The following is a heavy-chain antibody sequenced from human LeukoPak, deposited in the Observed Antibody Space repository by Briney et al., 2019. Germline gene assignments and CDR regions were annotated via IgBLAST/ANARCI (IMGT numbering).Heavy chain of an antibody. V-gene: IGHV3-23*01. CDR2: ISGSGGST. D-gene: IGHD3-10*01. CDR1: GFTFSSYA. Sequence: PGGSLRLSCAASGFTFSSYAMSWVRQAPGKGLEWVSAISGSGGSTYYADSVKGRFTISRDNSKNTLYLQMNSLRAEDTAVYYCAKDPLHTYGSGSYFLFWFDPWGQGTMVTVSS. CDR3: AKDPLHTYGSGSYFLFWFDP. J-gene: IGHJ3*01.